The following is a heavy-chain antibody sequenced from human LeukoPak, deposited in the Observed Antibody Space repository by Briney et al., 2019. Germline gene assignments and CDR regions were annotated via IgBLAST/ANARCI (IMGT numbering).Heavy chain of an antibody. CDR2: INPSSGKI. CDR3: ARDLAGSGYYWD. Sequence: SVKVSCKASGYTLTGYYMHWVRQAPGQGLEWMGIINPSSGKINYAQKFQGRVTMTRDTSTSTVYMELSSLRSDDTAVYYCARDLAGSGYYWDWGQGTLVTVSS. D-gene: IGHD3-22*01. V-gene: IGHV1-46*01. CDR1: GYTLTGYY. J-gene: IGHJ4*02.